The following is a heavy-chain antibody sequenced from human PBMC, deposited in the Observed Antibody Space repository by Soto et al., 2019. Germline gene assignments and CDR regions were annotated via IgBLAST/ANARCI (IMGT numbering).Heavy chain of an antibody. D-gene: IGHD5-12*01. CDR1: GGSISSSNW. CDR2: IYHSGST. J-gene: IGHJ5*02. V-gene: IGHV4-4*02. CDR3: ARARRLENWFDP. Sequence: SETLSLTCAVSGGSISSSNWWSWVRQPPGKGLEWIGEIYHSGSTNYNPSLKSRVTISVDKSKNQFSLKLSSVTAADTASYFCARARRLENWFDPWGPGIQVTVSS.